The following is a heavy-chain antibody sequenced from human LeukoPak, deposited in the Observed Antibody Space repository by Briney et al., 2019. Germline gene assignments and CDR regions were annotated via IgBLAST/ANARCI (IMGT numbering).Heavy chain of an antibody. CDR1: GYSFTVYY. CDR3: ARRGIPVAGTAYFDL. CDR2: IYPKSGAT. J-gene: IGHJ2*01. V-gene: IGHV1-2*02. Sequence: ASVKVSCKASGYSFTVYYMHWVRQAPGQGLEWMGWIYPKSGATNYAQKFRGRVTMSRDTSINTVYMEVTRLRSDDTAMYYCARRGIPVAGTAYFDLWGRGTLVTVSS. D-gene: IGHD6-19*01.